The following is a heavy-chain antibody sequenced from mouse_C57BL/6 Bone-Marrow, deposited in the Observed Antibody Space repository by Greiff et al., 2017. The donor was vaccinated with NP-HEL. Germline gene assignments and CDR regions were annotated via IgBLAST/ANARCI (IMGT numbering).Heavy chain of an antibody. CDR3: ARETTVVATSYFDY. V-gene: IGHV5-17*01. CDR2: ISSGSSTI. CDR1: GFTFSDYG. D-gene: IGHD1-1*01. Sequence: EVQLVESGGGLVKPGGSLKLSCAASGFTFSDYGMHWVRQAPEKGLEWVAYISSGSSTIYYADTVKGRFTISRDNAKNPLFLQMTSLRSEDTAMYSCARETTVVATSYFDYWGQGTTLTVSS. J-gene: IGHJ2*01.